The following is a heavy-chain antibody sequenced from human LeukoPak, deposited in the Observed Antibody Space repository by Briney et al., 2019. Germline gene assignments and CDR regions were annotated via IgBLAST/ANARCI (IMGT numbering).Heavy chain of an antibody. CDR1: GFTFSGHW. CDR2: INQDGSVT. J-gene: IGHJ4*02. CDR3: ARDAVWGRFDY. V-gene: IGHV3-7*01. D-gene: IGHD3-16*01. Sequence: GGSLRLSCAASGFTFSGHWMTWVRQGPGKGLEWVANINQDGSVTWYVDSVKGRFTLSRDNAKSSVHLQMKSLRADDTAVYFCARDAVWGRFDYWGQGTLLTVSS.